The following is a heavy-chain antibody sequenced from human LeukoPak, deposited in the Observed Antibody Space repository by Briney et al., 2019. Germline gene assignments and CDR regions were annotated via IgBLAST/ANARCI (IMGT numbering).Heavy chain of an antibody. Sequence: ASVKVSCKASGYTFTGYYIHWVRQAPGQGLEWMGWINPNNGDTNSAQKFQGRVTLTRDTSITTAYLEMSSLRSDDTAVYYCARDLGSGWIIVDYWGQGTLVTVSS. CDR2: INPNNGDT. D-gene: IGHD6-19*01. CDR3: ARDLGSGWIIVDY. J-gene: IGHJ4*02. CDR1: GYTFTGYY. V-gene: IGHV1-2*02.